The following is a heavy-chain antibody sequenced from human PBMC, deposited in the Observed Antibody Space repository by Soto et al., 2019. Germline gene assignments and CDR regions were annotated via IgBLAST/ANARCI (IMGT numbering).Heavy chain of an antibody. CDR1: GDSVSSDSYY. V-gene: IGHV4-61*01. CDR2: IYSSGST. D-gene: IGHD5-18*01. J-gene: IGHJ4*02. CDR3: ARDIRGYSRAFDY. Sequence: SETLSLTCTVSGDSVSSDSYYWTWIRQPPGRGLEWIGYIYSSGSTNYNPSLKSRVTISLDTSSNQFSLELTSVTAADTAIYYCARDIRGYSRAFDYWGQGTLVTV.